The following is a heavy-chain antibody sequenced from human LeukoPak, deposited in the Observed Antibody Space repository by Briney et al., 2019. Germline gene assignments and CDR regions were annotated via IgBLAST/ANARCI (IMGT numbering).Heavy chain of an antibody. CDR2: IYYSGST. V-gene: IGHV4-39*01. J-gene: IGHJ4*02. D-gene: IGHD3-10*01. CDR1: GGSISSSSYY. Sequence: SETLSLTCTVSGGSISSSSYYWGWIRQPPGKGLEWIGSIYYSGSTYYNPSLKSRVTISVDTSKNQFSLKLSSVTAADTAVYYCASYAMVRGVTGGWYWGQGTMVTVSS. CDR3: ASYAMVRGVTGGWY.